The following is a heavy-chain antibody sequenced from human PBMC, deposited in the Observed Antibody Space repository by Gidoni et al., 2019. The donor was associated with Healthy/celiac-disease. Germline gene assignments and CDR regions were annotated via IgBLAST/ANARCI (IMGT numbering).Heavy chain of an antibody. V-gene: IGHV4-30-4*01. CDR2: IYYRGST. Sequence: QVQLQESGPGLVKPSQTLSLTCTVSGGSISSGDYYWSWIRQPPGQGLEWIGYIYYRGSTYYNSSLKSRVTISVDTSKNQFSLKLSSVTAADTAVYYCAGWGSYRYFDHWGQGTLVTVSS. J-gene: IGHJ4*02. CDR1: GGSISSGDYY. CDR3: AGWGSYRYFDH. D-gene: IGHD3-16*02.